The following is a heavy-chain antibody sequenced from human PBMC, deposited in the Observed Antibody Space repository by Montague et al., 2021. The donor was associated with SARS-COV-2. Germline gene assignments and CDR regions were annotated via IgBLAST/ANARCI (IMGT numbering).Heavy chain of an antibody. CDR3: AKEVVVVGADGFDY. Sequence: SLRLSCAASGFTFSSYGMNWVRQAPGKGLEWVSAISTTGANTYYAGSVKGRFTISRDNSKNTLYLQLNSLRDEDTAVYYCAKEVVVVGADGFDYWGQGTMVIASP. J-gene: IGHJ3*01. CDR2: ISTTGANT. V-gene: IGHV3-23*01. CDR1: GFTFSSYG. D-gene: IGHD3-22*01.